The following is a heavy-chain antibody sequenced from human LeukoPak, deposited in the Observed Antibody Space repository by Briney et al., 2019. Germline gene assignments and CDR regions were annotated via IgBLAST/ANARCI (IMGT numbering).Heavy chain of an antibody. CDR2: INHSGST. CDR3: ARGRMIMVRGSMDV. CDR1: GGSISSTTYY. V-gene: IGHV4-39*07. Sequence: SETLSLTCTVSGGSISSTTYYWAWIRQPPGKGLEWIGEINHSGSTNYNPSLKSRVTISVDTSKNQFSLKLSSVTAADTAVYYCARGRMIMVRGSMDVWGKGTTVTVSS. D-gene: IGHD3-10*01. J-gene: IGHJ6*03.